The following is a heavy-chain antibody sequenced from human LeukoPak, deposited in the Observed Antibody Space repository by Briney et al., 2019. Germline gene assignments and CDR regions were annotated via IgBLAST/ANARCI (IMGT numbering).Heavy chain of an antibody. V-gene: IGHV3-7*01. J-gene: IGHJ4*02. D-gene: IGHD2-15*01. CDR3: ARDLDGGDY. CDR1: GFTFSNYW. CDR2: IKEDGSEK. Sequence: GGSLRLSCAASGFTFSNYWMSWVRQAPGKGLEWVANIKEDGSEKYYVDSVKGRFTISRDNAKNSLYPQVNSLRAEDTAVYYCARDLDGGDYWGQGTLVTVSS.